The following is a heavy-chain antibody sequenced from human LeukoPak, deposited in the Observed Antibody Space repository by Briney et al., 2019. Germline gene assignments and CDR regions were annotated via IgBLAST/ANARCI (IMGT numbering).Heavy chain of an antibody. V-gene: IGHV3-23*01. Sequence: PGGSLTLSCAASGFTFSSYAMSWVRQAPGKGLEWVSAISGSAGTTFYADSVKGRFTISRDNSKNTLYLQVNSLRAADTAVYYCAKVQEMGTILPHFHYWGQGTLVTVSS. D-gene: IGHD5-24*01. CDR1: GFTFSSYA. CDR2: ISGSAGTT. CDR3: AKVQEMGTILPHFHY. J-gene: IGHJ4*02.